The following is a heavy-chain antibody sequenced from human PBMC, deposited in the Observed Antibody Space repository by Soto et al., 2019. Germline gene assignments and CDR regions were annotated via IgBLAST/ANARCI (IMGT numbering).Heavy chain of an antibody. J-gene: IGHJ6*02. V-gene: IGHV1-18*01. CDR1: GYTFTSYG. D-gene: IGHD2-8*01. CDR2: ISAYNGNT. Sequence: ASVKVSCKASGYTFTSYGMSWVRQAPGQGLEWMGWISAYNGNTNYAQKLQGRVTMTTDTSTSTAYMELRSLRSDDTAVYYCARDGYCTNGVCSDYYGMDVWGQGTTVTVSS. CDR3: ARDGYCTNGVCSDYYGMDV.